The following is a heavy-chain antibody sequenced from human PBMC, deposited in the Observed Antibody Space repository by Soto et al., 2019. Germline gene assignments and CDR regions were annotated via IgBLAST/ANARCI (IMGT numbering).Heavy chain of an antibody. CDR1: GFTFSSYG. V-gene: IGHV3-30*18. J-gene: IGHJ5*02. Sequence: PGGSLRLSCAASGFTFSSYGMHWVRQASGKGLEWVAVISYDGSNKYYADSVKGRFIISRDNSKNTLYLQMNSLRAEDTAVYYCAKPYYDYIWGSYPENWFDPWGQGTLVTVSS. CDR2: ISYDGSNK. D-gene: IGHD3-16*02. CDR3: AKPYYDYIWGSYPENWFDP.